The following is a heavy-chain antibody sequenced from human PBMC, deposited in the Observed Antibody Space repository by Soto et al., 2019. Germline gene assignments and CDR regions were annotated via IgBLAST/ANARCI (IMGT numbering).Heavy chain of an antibody. CDR1: GFTFSSYA. Sequence: GGSLRLSCAASGFTFSSYAMSWVRQAPGKGLEWVSAISGSGGSTYYADSVKGRFTISRDNSKNTLYLQMNSLRAEDMAVYYCAGQYYYDSSGNFDYWGQGTLVTVSS. V-gene: IGHV3-23*01. CDR2: ISGSGGST. D-gene: IGHD3-22*01. J-gene: IGHJ4*02. CDR3: AGQYYYDSSGNFDY.